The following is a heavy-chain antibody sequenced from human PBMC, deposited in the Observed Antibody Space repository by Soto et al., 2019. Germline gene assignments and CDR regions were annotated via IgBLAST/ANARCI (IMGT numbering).Heavy chain of an antibody. Sequence: SETLSLTCSVSGYSISSGYYWGWIRQAPGKGLEWIGNIHHSGSTYYNPSLESRVTISIDTSKNQFSLRLTSVTAADTAIYYCARDISASDGDYWGQGTLVTVS. CDR2: IHHSGST. CDR1: GYSISSGYY. J-gene: IGHJ4*02. D-gene: IGHD2-21*01. CDR3: ARDISASDGDY. V-gene: IGHV4-38-2*02.